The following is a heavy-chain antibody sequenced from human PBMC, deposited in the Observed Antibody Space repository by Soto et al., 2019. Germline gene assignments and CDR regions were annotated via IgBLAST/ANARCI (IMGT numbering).Heavy chain of an antibody. V-gene: IGHV1-69*13. CDR1: GGTFSSYA. J-gene: IGHJ4*02. Sequence: SVKVSCKASGGTFSSYAISWVRQAPGQGLEWMGGIIPIFGTANYAQKFQGRVTITADESTSTAYMELSSLRSEDTAVYYCARGCSSTSCYAGNYFDYWGQGTLVTVS. CDR3: ARGCSSTSCYAGNYFDY. D-gene: IGHD2-2*01. CDR2: IIPIFGTA.